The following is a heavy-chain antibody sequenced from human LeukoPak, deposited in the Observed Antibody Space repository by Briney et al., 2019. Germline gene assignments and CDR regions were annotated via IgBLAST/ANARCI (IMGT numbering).Heavy chain of an antibody. CDR3: ARAHKPSRETIFGVVTEGSFDY. CDR2: IIPIFDTA. CDR1: GGTFSSYA. V-gene: IGHV1-69*13. J-gene: IGHJ4*02. D-gene: IGHD3-3*01. Sequence: SVKVSCKASGGTFSSYAISWVRQAPGQGLEWMGGIIPIFDTANYPQKFQGRVTITADESTSTAYMELSSLRSEDTAVYYCARAHKPSRETIFGVVTEGSFDYWGQGTLVTVSS.